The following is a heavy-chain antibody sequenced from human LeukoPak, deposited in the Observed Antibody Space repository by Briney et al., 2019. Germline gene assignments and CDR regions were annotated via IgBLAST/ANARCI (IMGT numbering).Heavy chain of an antibody. J-gene: IGHJ4*02. CDR1: GFTFSDYY. V-gene: IGHV3-11*04. CDR3: ARGEYYFDY. CDR2: ISSSGITI. Sequence: PGGSLRLSCAASGFTFSDYYMRWIRQAPGKGLEWVSYISSSGITIYYADSVKGRFTFCRGNAKNSLYLQMNSLRAEDTAVYYCARGEYYFDYWGQGTLVTVSS. D-gene: IGHD3-10*01.